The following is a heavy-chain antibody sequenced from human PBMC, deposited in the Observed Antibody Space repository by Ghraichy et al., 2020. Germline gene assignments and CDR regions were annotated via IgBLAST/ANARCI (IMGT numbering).Heavy chain of an antibody. CDR1: GGSFSGYY. J-gene: IGHJ2*01. Sequence: SETLSLTCAVYGGSFSGYYWNWIRQPPGKGLEWIGEINHSGSTNYNPSLKSRVTISVDTSKNQFSLKLSSVTAADTAVYYCARGITMVRGVIPRRGAYYLDLWGRGTLVTVSS. V-gene: IGHV4-34*01. CDR2: INHSGST. D-gene: IGHD3-10*01. CDR3: ARGITMVRGVIPRRGAYYLDL.